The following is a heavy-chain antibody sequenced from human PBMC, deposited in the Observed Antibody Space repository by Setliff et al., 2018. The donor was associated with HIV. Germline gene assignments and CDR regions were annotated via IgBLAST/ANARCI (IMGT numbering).Heavy chain of an antibody. CDR3: ARDRHSSGLVSYGP. D-gene: IGHD3-10*01. V-gene: IGHV4-4*07. CDR1: GGSFGVYR. Sequence: SETLSLTCTISGGSFGVYRWSWIRQSAGRGLEWIGRIDSSGTTDYKPSLKGRVAISVDTSRNQFSLRVTCVTAADTAGYFCARDRHSSGLVSYGPWGPGILVTVSS. CDR2: IDSSGTT. J-gene: IGHJ5*02.